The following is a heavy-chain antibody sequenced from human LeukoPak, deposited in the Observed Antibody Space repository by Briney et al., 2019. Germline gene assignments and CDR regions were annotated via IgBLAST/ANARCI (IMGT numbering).Heavy chain of an antibody. D-gene: IGHD6-13*01. J-gene: IGHJ4*02. V-gene: IGHV3-49*04. Sequence: GGSLRLSCTASGFTFGDYAMSWVRQAPGKGLEWVGFIRSKAYGGTTEYAVSVKGRFTISRDDSKSIAYLQMNSLKTEDTAVYYCTRDPAPAAGDYWGQGTLVTVSS. CDR1: GFTFGDYA. CDR2: IRSKAYGGTT. CDR3: TRDPAPAAGDY.